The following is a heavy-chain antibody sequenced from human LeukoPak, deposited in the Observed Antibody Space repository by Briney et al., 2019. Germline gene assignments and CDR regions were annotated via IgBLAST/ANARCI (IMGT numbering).Heavy chain of an antibody. CDR1: GFRFSTAW. V-gene: IGHV3-9*01. CDR3: AKGDCSSTSCYNFDY. D-gene: IGHD2-2*02. Sequence: GGSLRLSCAASGFRFSTAWMSWVRQAPGKGLEWVSGISWNSGSIGYADSVKGRFTISRDNAKNSLYLQMNSLRAEDTALYYCAKGDCSSTSCYNFDYWGQGTLVTVSS. J-gene: IGHJ4*02. CDR2: ISWNSGSI.